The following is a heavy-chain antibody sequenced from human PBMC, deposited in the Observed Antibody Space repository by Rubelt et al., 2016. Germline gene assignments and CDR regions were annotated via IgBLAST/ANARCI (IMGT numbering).Heavy chain of an antibody. CDR1: GGSFSGYY. V-gene: IGHV4-34*01. Sequence: QVQLQQWGAGLLKPSETLSLTCAVYGGSFSGYYWSWIRQPPGKGLEWIGEINHSGSTNYNPSPKSRVTISVDASKNRLSLKLSAGTAADTAVYYCARHPGSMAVADNYFDYWGQGTLVTVAS. CDR2: INHSGST. CDR3: ARHPGSMAVADNYFDY. J-gene: IGHJ4*02. D-gene: IGHD6-19*01.